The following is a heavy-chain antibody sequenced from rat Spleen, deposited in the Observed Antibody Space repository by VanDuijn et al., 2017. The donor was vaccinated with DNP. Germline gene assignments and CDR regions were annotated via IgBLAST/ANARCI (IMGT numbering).Heavy chain of an antibody. CDR2: IGYDGGNT. CDR3: VRWNSGHFDY. CDR1: GFTFSDYY. D-gene: IGHD4-3*01. J-gene: IGHJ2*01. Sequence: EVQLVESGGDLVQPGRSLKLFCAASGFTFSDYYMAWVRQAPTKGLEWVAYIGYDGGNTYNGDSVKGRFTISRDNAKSTLYLQMNSLRSEDMATYYCVRWNSGHFDYWGQGVMVTVSS. V-gene: IGHV5-22*01.